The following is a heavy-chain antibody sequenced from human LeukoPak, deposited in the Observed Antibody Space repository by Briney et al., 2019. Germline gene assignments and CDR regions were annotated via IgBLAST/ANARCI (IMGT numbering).Heavy chain of an antibody. J-gene: IGHJ4*02. D-gene: IGHD6-13*01. CDR1: GYTFTSYD. CDR2: MNPNSGNT. Sequence: ASVKVSCKASGYTFTSYDINWVRQATGQGLEWMGWMNPNSGNTGYAQKFQGRVTMTRNTSISTAYMELSSLRSEDTAVYYCASAGSSWQPFDYWGQGTLVTVSS. V-gene: IGHV1-8*01. CDR3: ASAGSSWQPFDY.